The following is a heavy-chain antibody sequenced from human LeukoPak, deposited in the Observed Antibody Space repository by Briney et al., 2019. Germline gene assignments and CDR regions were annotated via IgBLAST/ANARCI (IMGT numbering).Heavy chain of an antibody. J-gene: IGHJ4*02. V-gene: IGHV1-3*01. CDR3: ARDLWGYSYGLTF. D-gene: IGHD5-18*01. CDR1: GYTFTSYA. Sequence: GASVKVSCKASGYTFTSYAMHWVRQAPGQRLEWMGWINAGNGNTKYSQELQGRVTITRDTSASTAYMELSSLRSEDTAVYYCARDLWGYSYGLTFWGQGTLVTVSS. CDR2: INAGNGNT.